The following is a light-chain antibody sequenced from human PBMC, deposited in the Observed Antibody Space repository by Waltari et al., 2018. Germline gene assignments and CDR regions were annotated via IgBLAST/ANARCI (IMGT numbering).Light chain of an antibody. V-gene: IGKV1-39*01. J-gene: IGKJ3*01. Sequence: DIQVTQSPSSLSASVGDRVTITCRTSQDITTYLNWYQHRTGKAPQLLIYAASDLQSGVPSRFSGSGSGTDFTLTIDSLQPADFATYYCLQTSTTPFVFGPGTRVDIK. CDR2: AAS. CDR1: QDITTY. CDR3: LQTSTTPFV.